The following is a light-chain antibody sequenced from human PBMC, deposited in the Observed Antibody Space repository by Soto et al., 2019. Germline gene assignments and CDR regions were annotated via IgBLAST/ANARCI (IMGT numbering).Light chain of an antibody. CDR2: DAS. CDR3: QQYNTYPWT. V-gene: IGKV1-5*01. J-gene: IGKJ1*01. CDR1: QTISSW. Sequence: IRVTQSPSSFSASTGDRVTITCRASQTISSWLAWYQQKPGKAPKLLIPDASNLESGVPSRFGGSGSGTEFTLTISSLQPDDFATYYCQQYNTYPWTFGQGTKVDIK.